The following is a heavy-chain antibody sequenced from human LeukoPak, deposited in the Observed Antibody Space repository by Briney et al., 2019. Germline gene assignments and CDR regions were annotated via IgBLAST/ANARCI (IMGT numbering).Heavy chain of an antibody. CDR1: GGSISSYY. CDR3: ARQIAGYSYGYYFDY. D-gene: IGHD5-18*01. J-gene: IGHJ4*02. Sequence: PSETLSLTCTVSGGSISSYYWSWIRQPPGKGLEWIGYIYYSGSTNYNPSLKSRVTISVDTSKNQFSLKLSSVTAADTAVYYCARQIAGYSYGYYFDYWGQGTLVTVSS. CDR2: IYYSGST. V-gene: IGHV4-59*08.